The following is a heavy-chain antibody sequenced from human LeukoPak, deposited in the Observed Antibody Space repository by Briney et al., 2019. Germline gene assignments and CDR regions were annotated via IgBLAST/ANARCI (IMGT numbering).Heavy chain of an antibody. V-gene: IGHV3-21*06. Sequence: GGSLRLSCTASGLTFSTSGFNWVRQAPGKGLEWVASIGPTGSDRYHADSINGRFTISRDNASNFLYLQMNSLRAEDTAVYYCATETNGRHYDYWGQGTLLTVSS. CDR2: IGPTGSDR. J-gene: IGHJ4*02. CDR1: GLTFSTSG. D-gene: IGHD1-14*01. CDR3: ATETNGRHYDY.